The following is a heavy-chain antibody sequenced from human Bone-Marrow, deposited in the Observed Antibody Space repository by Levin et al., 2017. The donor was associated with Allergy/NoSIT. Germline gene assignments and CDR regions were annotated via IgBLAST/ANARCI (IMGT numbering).Heavy chain of an antibody. J-gene: IGHJ6*02. V-gene: IGHV1-18*04. CDR3: ARDGPTVITLTYHARDV. CDR2: IGAYKGST. D-gene: IGHD4-17*01. CDR1: GYTFTSYG. Sequence: ASVKVSCKASGYTFTSYGLSWVRQVPGQGLEWVGWIGAYKGSTRYSQKFQGRITMTTDTSTSTAYMELRSLRSDDTAVYFCARDGPTVITLTYHARDVWGQGTAVTVSS.